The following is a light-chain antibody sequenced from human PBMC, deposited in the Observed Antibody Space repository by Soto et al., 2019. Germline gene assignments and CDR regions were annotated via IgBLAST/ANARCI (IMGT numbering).Light chain of an antibody. Sequence: DIVMTQSPDSLAVSLGERATINCKSSQSVLYSSNNKNYLAWYHQKPGQPPNLLIYWTSTRESAVPDRFSGSGSGINFTIIISRLQAEYLAVYYCQQYDNTQWTFGQGTKVEIK. CDR1: QSVLYSSNNKNY. J-gene: IGKJ1*01. CDR3: QQYDNTQWT. CDR2: WTS. V-gene: IGKV4-1*01.